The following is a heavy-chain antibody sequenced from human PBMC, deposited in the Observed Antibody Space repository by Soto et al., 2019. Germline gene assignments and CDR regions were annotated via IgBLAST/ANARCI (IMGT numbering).Heavy chain of an antibody. CDR1: GYTFTSYY. D-gene: IGHD3-22*01. V-gene: IGHV1-46*01. J-gene: IGHJ4*02. CDR2: INPSGGST. Sequence: ASLKVSCKASGYTFTSYYMHWVRQAPGQGLEGMGIINPSGGSTSYAQKFQGRVTMTRDAATSTVYMELSSLRSEATAVYYCAREGYYYDSRGPHAFDYWGQGTLVTVSS. CDR3: AREGYYYDSRGPHAFDY.